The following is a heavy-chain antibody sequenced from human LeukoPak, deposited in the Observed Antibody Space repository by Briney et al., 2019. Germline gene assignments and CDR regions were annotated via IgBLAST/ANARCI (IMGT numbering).Heavy chain of an antibody. V-gene: IGHV3-21*01. D-gene: IGHD3-22*01. CDR3: AREGNYYDSSGYYWFDP. Sequence: GGSLRLSCAASGFTFSSYSMNWVRQALGKGLEWVSSISSSSSYIYYADSVKGRFTISRDNAKNSLYLQMNSLRAEDTAVYYCAREGNYYDSSGYYWFDPWGQGTLVTVSS. J-gene: IGHJ5*02. CDR1: GFTFSSYS. CDR2: ISSSSSYI.